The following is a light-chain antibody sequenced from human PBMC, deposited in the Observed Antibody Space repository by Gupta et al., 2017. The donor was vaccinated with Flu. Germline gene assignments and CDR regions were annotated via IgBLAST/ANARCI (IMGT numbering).Light chain of an antibody. V-gene: IGKV3-11*01. CDR1: QSVNTY. CDR2: DAS. CDR3: QKRSNWPPYT. Sequence: EIELTQSPATLSLSPGARATLSCRASQSVNTYLAWYQKNTGQAPRLLIYDASNRATGIPARVSGSGSGTDCTLNISSLEPEDFAVYYWQKRSNWPPYTFGQGTRLEIK. J-gene: IGKJ2*01.